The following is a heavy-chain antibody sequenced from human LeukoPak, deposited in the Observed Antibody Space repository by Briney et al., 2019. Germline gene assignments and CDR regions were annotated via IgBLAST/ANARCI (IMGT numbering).Heavy chain of an antibody. Sequence: PSQTLSLTCAVSGVSISSGGYSWSWIRQPPGKGLEWIGYIYHSGSTYYNPSLKSRVTISVDRSKNQFSLKLSSVTAADTAVYYCARATVVPAAMFDPWGQGTLVTVSS. J-gene: IGHJ5*02. D-gene: IGHD2-2*01. CDR2: IYHSGST. V-gene: IGHV4-30-2*01. CDR3: ARATVVPAAMFDP. CDR1: GVSISSGGYS.